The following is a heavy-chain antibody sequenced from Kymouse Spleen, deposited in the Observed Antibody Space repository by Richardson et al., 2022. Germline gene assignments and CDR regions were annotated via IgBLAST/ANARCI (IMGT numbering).Heavy chain of an antibody. CDR1: GFTFDDYA. Sequence: EVQLVESGGGLVQPGRSLRLSCAASGFTFDDYAMHWVRQAPGKGLEWVSGISWNSGSIGYADSVKGRFTISRDNAKNSLYLQMNSLRAEDTALYYCAKDMSVAGSYYYYYGMDVWGQGTTVTVSS. D-gene: IGHD6-19*01. CDR2: ISWNSGSI. J-gene: IGHJ6*02. V-gene: IGHV3-9*01. CDR3: AKDMSVAGSYYYYYGMDV.